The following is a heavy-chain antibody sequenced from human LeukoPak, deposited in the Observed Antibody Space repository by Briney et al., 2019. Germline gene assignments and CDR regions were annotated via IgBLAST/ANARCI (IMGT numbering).Heavy chain of an antibody. D-gene: IGHD6-19*01. J-gene: IGHJ4*02. CDR2: IYPGDSDT. Sequence: GESLKISCKGFGYSFTSYWIGWVRQMPGKGLEWMGIIYPGDSDTRYSPSFQDQVTISADKSISAAYLQWSSLKASDTAMYYCARVFDSSGFYFDYWGQGTLVTVSS. V-gene: IGHV5-51*01. CDR1: GYSFTSYW. CDR3: ARVFDSSGFYFDY.